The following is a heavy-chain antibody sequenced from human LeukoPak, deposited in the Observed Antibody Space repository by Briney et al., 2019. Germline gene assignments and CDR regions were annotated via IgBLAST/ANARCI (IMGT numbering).Heavy chain of an antibody. Sequence: GGSLRLSCAASGLTFSSYSRNWVRQAPGKGLEWVSSISSSSSYIYYADSVKGRFTISRDNAKNSLYLQMNSLRAVDTAVYYCAREYLVGRYYGSGSYYGYWGQGTLVTVSS. D-gene: IGHD3-10*01. J-gene: IGHJ4*02. CDR1: GLTFSSYS. CDR2: ISSSSSYI. CDR3: AREYLVGRYYGSGSYYGY. V-gene: IGHV3-21*01.